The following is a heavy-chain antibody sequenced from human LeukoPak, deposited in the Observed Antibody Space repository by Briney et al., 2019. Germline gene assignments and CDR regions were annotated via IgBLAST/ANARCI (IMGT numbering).Heavy chain of an antibody. Sequence: ASVKVSCKASGYTFTSYGISWVRQAPGQGLEWMGWMNPNSGNTGYAQKFQGRVTMTRNTSISTAYMELSSLRSEDTAVYYCARVYSSGWYYDYWGQGTLVTVSS. V-gene: IGHV1-8*02. CDR1: GYTFTSYG. CDR3: ARVYSSGWYYDY. D-gene: IGHD6-19*01. J-gene: IGHJ4*02. CDR2: MNPNSGNT.